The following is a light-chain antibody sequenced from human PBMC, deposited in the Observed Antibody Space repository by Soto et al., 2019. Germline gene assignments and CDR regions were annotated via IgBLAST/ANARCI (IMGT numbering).Light chain of an antibody. V-gene: IGLV2-14*02. Sequence: QSVLTQPASVSASPGQSITIPCTGTSSDVGSYNLVSWFQQHPGKVPKLLIYEGTKRPSGLSDRFSGSKSGTTASLTISGLQAEDEADYYCSSYTSRDTLVFGTGTKVTVL. CDR3: SSYTSRDTLV. CDR2: EGT. J-gene: IGLJ1*01. CDR1: SSDVGSYNL.